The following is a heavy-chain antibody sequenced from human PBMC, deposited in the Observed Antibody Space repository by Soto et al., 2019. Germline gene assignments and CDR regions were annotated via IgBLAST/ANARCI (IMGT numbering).Heavy chain of an antibody. V-gene: IGHV1-69*13. CDR3: ARDPLTYYYDSSGWASGAFDI. D-gene: IGHD3-22*01. Sequence: SVKVSCKASGGTFSSYAISWVRQAPGQGLEWMGRIIPIFGTANYAQKFQGRVTITADESTSTAYMELSSLRSEDTAVYYCARDPLTYYYDSSGWASGAFDIWGQGTMVTVSS. J-gene: IGHJ3*02. CDR1: GGTFSSYA. CDR2: IIPIFGTA.